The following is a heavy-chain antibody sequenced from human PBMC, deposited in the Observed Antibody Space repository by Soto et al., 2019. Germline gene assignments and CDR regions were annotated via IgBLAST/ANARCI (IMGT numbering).Heavy chain of an antibody. Sequence: SETLSLTCTVSGGSISSGGYYWSWIRQHPGKGLEWIGYIYYSGSTYYNPSLKSRVTISVDTSKNQFSLKLSSVTAADTAVYYCARDPGGSYSPTDWGQGTLVTVSS. V-gene: IGHV4-31*03. D-gene: IGHD1-26*01. CDR1: GGSISSGGYY. J-gene: IGHJ4*02. CDR2: IYYSGST. CDR3: ARDPGGSYSPTD.